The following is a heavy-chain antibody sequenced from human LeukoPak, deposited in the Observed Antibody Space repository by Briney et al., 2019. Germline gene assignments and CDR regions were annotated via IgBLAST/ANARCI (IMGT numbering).Heavy chain of an antibody. J-gene: IGHJ5*02. V-gene: IGHV4-39*01. CDR2: IFYSGSA. CDR3: ARQQSDISLFDP. Sequence: SETLSLTCIVSGDSISSTSDYWAWIRQPPGKGLEWIGMIFYSGSAYYTPSLRGRVTLSVDTSRNQFSLNLISVTAADTGVYFCARQQSDISLFDPWGQGTLVTVSS. CDR1: GDSISSTSDY. D-gene: IGHD3-3*02.